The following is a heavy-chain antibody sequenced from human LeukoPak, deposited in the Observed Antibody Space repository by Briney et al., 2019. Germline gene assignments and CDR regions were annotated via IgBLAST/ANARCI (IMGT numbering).Heavy chain of an antibody. V-gene: IGHV3-33*05. Sequence: PGGSLRLSCAASGFIFSSYGMYWVRQAPGKGLEWVAVISNDGNNKEYADSVKGRFTISRDNAKNSLYLQMNSLRAEDTAVYYCARDSGLTTETTYWDYWGQGTLVAVSS. CDR2: ISNDGNNK. D-gene: IGHD4-17*01. CDR3: ARDSGLTTETTYWDY. J-gene: IGHJ4*02. CDR1: GFIFSSYG.